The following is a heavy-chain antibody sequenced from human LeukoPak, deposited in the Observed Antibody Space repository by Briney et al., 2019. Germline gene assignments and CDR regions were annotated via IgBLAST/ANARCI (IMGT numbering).Heavy chain of an antibody. CDR1: GYSISSGYY. Sequence: SETLSLTCAVSGYSISSGYYWGWIRQPPGKGLEWIGGIYHSGSTYYNPSLKRRVTISVDTSKNQFSLKLSSVTAADTAVYYCARHSMVWGVIRSGLTQFDYWGQGTLVTVSS. J-gene: IGHJ4*02. CDR2: IYHSGST. D-gene: IGHD3-10*01. V-gene: IGHV4-38-2*01. CDR3: ARHSMVWGVIRSGLTQFDY.